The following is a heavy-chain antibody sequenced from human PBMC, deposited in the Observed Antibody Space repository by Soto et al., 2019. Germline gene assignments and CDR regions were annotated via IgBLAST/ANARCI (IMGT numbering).Heavy chain of an antibody. CDR1: GGSISSGDYY. J-gene: IGHJ4*02. CDR3: AREISSSAEFDY. Sequence: TLSLTCTVSGGSISSGDYYWSWIRQPPGKGLEWIGYIYYSGSTYYNPSLKSRVTISVDTSKNQFSLKLSSVTAADTAVYYCAREISSSAEFDYWGQGTLVTVSS. CDR2: IYYSGST. D-gene: IGHD6-6*01. V-gene: IGHV4-30-4*01.